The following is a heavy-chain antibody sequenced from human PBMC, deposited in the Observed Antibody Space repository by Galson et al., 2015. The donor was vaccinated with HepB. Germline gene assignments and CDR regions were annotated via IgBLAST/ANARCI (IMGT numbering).Heavy chain of an antibody. J-gene: IGHJ4*02. CDR1: GGTFSSYA. CDR2: IIPIFGTA. CDR3: GLGITFGGVTGY. V-gene: IGHV1-69*13. Sequence: SVKVSCKASGGTFSSYAISWVRQAPGQGLEWMGGIIPIFGTANYAQKFQGRVTITADESTSTAYMELSSLRSEDTAVYYCGLGITFGGVTGYWGQGTLVTVSS. D-gene: IGHD3-16*01.